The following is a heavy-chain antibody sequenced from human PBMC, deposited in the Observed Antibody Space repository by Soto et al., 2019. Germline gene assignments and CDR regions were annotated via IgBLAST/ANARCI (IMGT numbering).Heavy chain of an antibody. CDR3: ARENAFYGSGSLYYYYGMDV. J-gene: IGHJ6*02. CDR1: GGSISSYY. V-gene: IGHV4-59*01. CDR2: IYYSGST. Sequence: SETLSLTCTVSGGSISSYYWSWIRQPPGKGLEWIGYIYYSGSTNYNPSLKSRVTISVDTSKNQFSLKLGSVTAADTAVYYCARENAFYGSGSLYYYYGMDVWGQGTTVTVSS. D-gene: IGHD3-10*01.